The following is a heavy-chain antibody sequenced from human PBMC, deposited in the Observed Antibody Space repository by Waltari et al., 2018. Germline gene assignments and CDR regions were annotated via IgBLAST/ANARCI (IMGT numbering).Heavy chain of an antibody. V-gene: IGHV4-39*07. Sequence: QLQLQESGPGLVKPSETLSLPCTVSGGSISSSSYYWGWIRPPPGKGLEWIGSSYYSGSTYYNPSLKSRVTISVDTSKNQFSLKLSSVTAADTAVYYCARVPVSSWYGERYFDYWGQGTLVTVSS. J-gene: IGHJ4*02. CDR1: GGSISSSSYY. CDR2: SYYSGST. D-gene: IGHD6-13*01. CDR3: ARVPVSSWYGERYFDY.